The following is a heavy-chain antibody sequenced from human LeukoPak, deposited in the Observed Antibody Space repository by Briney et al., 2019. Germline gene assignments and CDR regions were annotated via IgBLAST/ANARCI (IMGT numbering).Heavy chain of an antibody. CDR1: GGTFSSYA. CDR2: IIPIFGTA. V-gene: IGHV1-69*13. Sequence: ASVKVSCKASGGTFSSYAISWVRQAPGQGLEWMGGIIPIFGTANYAQKFQGRVTITAGESTSTAYMELSSLRSEDTAVYYCASRIQVRFLSPSTLDAFDIWGQGTMVTVSS. CDR3: ASRIQVRFLSPSTLDAFDI. D-gene: IGHD3-3*01. J-gene: IGHJ3*02.